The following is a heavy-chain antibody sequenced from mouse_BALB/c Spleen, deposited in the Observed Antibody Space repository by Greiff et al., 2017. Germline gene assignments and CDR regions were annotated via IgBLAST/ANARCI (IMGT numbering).Heavy chain of an antibody. CDR2: INPSTGYT. D-gene: IGHD2-1*01. CDR3: ARRGYYYGNYWFAY. J-gene: IGHJ3*01. Sequence: QVQLKQSGAELAKPGASVKMSCKASGYTFTSYWMHWVKQRPGQGLEWIGYINPSTGYTEYNQKFKDKATLTADKSSSTAYMQLSSLTSEDSAVYYCARRGYYYGNYWFAYWGQGTLVTVSA. CDR1: GYTFTSYW. V-gene: IGHV1-7*01.